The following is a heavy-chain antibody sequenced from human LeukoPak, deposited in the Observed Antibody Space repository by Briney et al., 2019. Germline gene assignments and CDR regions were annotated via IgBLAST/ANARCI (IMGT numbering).Heavy chain of an antibody. D-gene: IGHD5-24*01. Sequence: SQTLSLTCAISGDSVSSNSAAWNWIRQSPSRGLEWLGRTYCRSKWYNDYAVSVKSRITINPDTSKNQFSLQLNSVTPEDTAVYYCARGDRQRRDGYNYGFFDYWGQGTLVTVSS. CDR2: TYCRSKWYN. CDR1: GDSVSSNSAA. CDR3: ARGDRQRRDGYNYGFFDY. V-gene: IGHV6-1*01. J-gene: IGHJ4*02.